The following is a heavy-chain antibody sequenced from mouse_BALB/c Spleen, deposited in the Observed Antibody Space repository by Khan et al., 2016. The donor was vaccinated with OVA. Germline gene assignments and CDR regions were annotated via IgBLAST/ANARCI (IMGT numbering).Heavy chain of an antibody. V-gene: IGHV14-3*02. CDR2: IDPANGNT. CDR3: ARDNWDWFAY. Sequence: VQLKESGAELVKPGASVKLSCTASGFNIKDTYMHWVKQRPEQGLEWIGRIDPANGNTKYDPKFQGKATITADTSSNTAYLQLSSLTSEDTAVYYCARDNWDWFAYWGQGTLVTVSA. J-gene: IGHJ3*01. CDR1: GFNIKDTY. D-gene: IGHD4-1*01.